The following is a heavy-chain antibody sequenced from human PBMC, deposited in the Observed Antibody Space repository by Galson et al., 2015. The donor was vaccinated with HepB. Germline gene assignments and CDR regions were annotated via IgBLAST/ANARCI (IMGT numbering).Heavy chain of an antibody. D-gene: IGHD3-10*01. Sequence: SVKVSCKASGYTFTDYYMHWVRQAPGQGLEWMGWINPKSGETKYAQKFQGRITVTRDSAIRTADMELSSLRSDDTATYYCARDRGWGSLYFNHWGQGTLVTVSS. CDR3: ARDRGWGSLYFNH. CDR2: INPKSGET. J-gene: IGHJ4*02. V-gene: IGHV1-2*02. CDR1: GYTFTDYY.